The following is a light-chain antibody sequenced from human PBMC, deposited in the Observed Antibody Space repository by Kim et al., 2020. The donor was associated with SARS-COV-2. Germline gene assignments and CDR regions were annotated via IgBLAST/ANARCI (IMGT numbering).Light chain of an antibody. J-gene: IGLJ2*01. CDR2: YDS. Sequence: PGKTARVSLGGNSIGSKRVHWYQQKSGQAPVLVIYYDSDRPSGIPERFSGSNSGNTATLTISRVEAGDEADYYCQVWDSSSDHRVVFGGGTQLTVL. V-gene: IGLV3-21*04. CDR3: QVWDSSSDHRVV. CDR1: SIGSKR.